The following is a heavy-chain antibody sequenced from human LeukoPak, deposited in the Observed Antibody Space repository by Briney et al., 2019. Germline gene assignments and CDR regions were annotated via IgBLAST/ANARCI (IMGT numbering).Heavy chain of an antibody. D-gene: IGHD3-10*01. V-gene: IGHV3-13*01. CDR1: GFTFDDYA. CDR3: ARGGYFGSGPMDV. J-gene: IGHJ6*02. Sequence: GGSLRLSCAASGFTFDDYAMHWVRQAAGKGLEWVAGIDTAGVTYYPGSVRGRFTISRENGRNSFFLQMNSLRAGDTAVYYCARGGYFGSGPMDVWGQGTTVTVSS. CDR2: IDTAGVT.